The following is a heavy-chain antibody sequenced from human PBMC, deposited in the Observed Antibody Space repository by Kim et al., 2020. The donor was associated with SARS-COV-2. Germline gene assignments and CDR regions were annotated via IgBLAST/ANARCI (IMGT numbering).Heavy chain of an antibody. Sequence: SQTLSLTCAISGDSVSSNSAAWNWIRQSPSRGLEWLGRTYYRSKWYNDYAVSVKSRITINPDTSKNQFSLQLNSVTPEDTAVYYCARDRSYGSGTNYYYYCMDVWGQGTTVTVSS. CDR3: ARDRSYGSGTNYYYYCMDV. CDR2: TYYRSKWYN. CDR1: GDSVSSNSAA. J-gene: IGHJ6*02. V-gene: IGHV6-1*01. D-gene: IGHD3-10*01.